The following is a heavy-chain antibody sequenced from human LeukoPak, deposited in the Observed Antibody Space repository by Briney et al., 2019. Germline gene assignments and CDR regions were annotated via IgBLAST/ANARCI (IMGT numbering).Heavy chain of an antibody. J-gene: IGHJ4*02. CDR1: GFTFDDYA. CDR2: ISWNSGSI. Sequence: GGSLRLSCAASGFTFDDYAMHWVRQAPGKGLEWVSGISWNSGSIGYADSVKGRFTISRDNAKNSLYLRTNSLRAEDTALYYCAKDMGRVAAAGIDYWGQGILVTVSS. V-gene: IGHV3-9*01. CDR3: AKDMGRVAAAGIDY. D-gene: IGHD6-13*01.